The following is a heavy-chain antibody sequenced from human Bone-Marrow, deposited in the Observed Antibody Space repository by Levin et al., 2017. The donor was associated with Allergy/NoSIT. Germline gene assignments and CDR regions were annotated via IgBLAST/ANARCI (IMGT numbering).Heavy chain of an antibody. CDR3: ARGEWELPPEN. J-gene: IGHJ4*02. CDR1: GFTFSSYG. Sequence: GESLKISCAASGFTFSSYGMHWVRQAPGKGLEWVAVIWYDGSNKYYADSVKGRFTISRDNSKNTLYLQMNSLRAEDTAVYYCARGEWELPPENWGQGTLVTVSS. V-gene: IGHV3-33*01. D-gene: IGHD1-26*01. CDR2: IWYDGSNK.